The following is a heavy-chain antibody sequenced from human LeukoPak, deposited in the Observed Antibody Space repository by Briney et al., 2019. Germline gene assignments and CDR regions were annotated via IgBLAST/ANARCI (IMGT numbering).Heavy chain of an antibody. D-gene: IGHD4-11*01. J-gene: IGHJ5*02. CDR1: GFTFSSYW. CDR3: ARAPRTARGYSNYWDNWFDP. CDR2: IKQDGSEK. V-gene: IGHV3-7*01. Sequence: PGGSLRLSCAASGFTFSSYWMSWVRQAPGKGLEWVANIKQDGSEKYYVDSVKGRFTISRDNAKNSLYLQMNSLRAEDTAVYYCARAPRTARGYSNYWDNWFDPWGQGTLVTVSS.